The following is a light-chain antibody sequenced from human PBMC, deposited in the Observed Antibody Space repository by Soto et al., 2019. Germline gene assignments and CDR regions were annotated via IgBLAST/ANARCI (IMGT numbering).Light chain of an antibody. J-gene: IGKJ1*01. CDR2: GAS. Sequence: EIVMTQSPATLSVSPGERATLSCRASQSVSSNLAWYQQKPGQAPRLLIYGASTRATGIPTRFSGSGSGTDFTLTISSLQSGDFAVYYCQQYGSSPRTFGQGTKVEIK. CDR1: QSVSSN. CDR3: QQYGSSPRT. V-gene: IGKV3-15*01.